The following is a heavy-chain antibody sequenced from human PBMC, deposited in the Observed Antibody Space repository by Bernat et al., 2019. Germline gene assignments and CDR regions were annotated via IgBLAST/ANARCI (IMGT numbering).Heavy chain of an antibody. V-gene: IGHV3-21*01. D-gene: IGHD6-13*01. J-gene: IGHJ6*02. CDR3: ARDAALAAAGVYYYYGMDV. CDR1: GFTFSSYS. CDR2: ISSSSYI. Sequence: EVQLVESGGGLVKPGGSLRLSCAASGFTFSSYSMNWVRQAPGKGLEWVSSISSSSYIYYADSVKGRFTISRDNAKNSLYLQMNSLRAEDTAVYYCARDAALAAAGVYYYYGMDVWGQGTTVTVSS.